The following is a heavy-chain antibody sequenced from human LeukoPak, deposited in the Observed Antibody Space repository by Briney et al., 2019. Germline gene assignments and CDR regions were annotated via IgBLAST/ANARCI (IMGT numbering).Heavy chain of an antibody. CDR3: ARASIANYYYYYYMDV. Sequence: SETLSLTCAVYGGSFSGYYWSWIRQPPGKGLEWIGEINHSGSTNYNPSLKSRVTISVDKSKNQFSLKLSSVTAADTAVYYCARASIANYYYYYYMDVWGKGTTVTVSS. V-gene: IGHV4-34*01. D-gene: IGHD6-6*01. CDR2: INHSGST. J-gene: IGHJ6*03. CDR1: GGSFSGYY.